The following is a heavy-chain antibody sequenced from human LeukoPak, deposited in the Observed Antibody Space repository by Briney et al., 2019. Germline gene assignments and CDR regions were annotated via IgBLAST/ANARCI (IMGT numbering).Heavy chain of an antibody. D-gene: IGHD4-17*01. V-gene: IGHV4-30-2*01. Sequence: SETLSLTCAVSGGSISSGGYSWSWIRQPPGKGLEWIGYIYHSGSTYYNPSLKSRVTISADKSKNQFSLNLSSVTAADTAVYYCASNRYGDYLAGDYWGQGTLVTVSS. CDR3: ASNRYGDYLAGDY. CDR1: GGSISSGGYS. CDR2: IYHSGST. J-gene: IGHJ4*02.